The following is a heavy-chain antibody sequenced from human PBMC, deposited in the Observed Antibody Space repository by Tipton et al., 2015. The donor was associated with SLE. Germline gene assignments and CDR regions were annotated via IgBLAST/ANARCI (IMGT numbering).Heavy chain of an antibody. D-gene: IGHD5/OR15-5a*01. CDR3: ASGEYIVRY. V-gene: IGHV3-64*01. CDR1: GFTFSSYA. J-gene: IGHJ4*02. CDR2: ISSNGGST. Sequence: SLRLSCAASGFTFSSYAMHWVRQAPGKGLEYVSAISSNGGSTYYANSVKGRFTISRDNSKNTLYLQMGSLRAEDMAVYYCASGEYIVRYWGQGTLVTVSS.